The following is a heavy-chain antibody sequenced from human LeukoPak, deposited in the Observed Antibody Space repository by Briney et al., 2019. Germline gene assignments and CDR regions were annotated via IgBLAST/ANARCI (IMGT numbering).Heavy chain of an antibody. J-gene: IGHJ3*02. CDR3: ARVIVVSEAFDI. CDR1: GXTFSSYW. CDR2: INSDGSRT. D-gene: IGHD3-22*01. Sequence: PGGSLRLSCAASGXTFSSYWMHWVRQAPGKGLVWVSRINSDGSRTSYADSVKGRFTISRDNAKNTLYLQTNSLRAEDTAVYYCARVIVVSEAFDIWGQGTMVTVSS. V-gene: IGHV3-74*01.